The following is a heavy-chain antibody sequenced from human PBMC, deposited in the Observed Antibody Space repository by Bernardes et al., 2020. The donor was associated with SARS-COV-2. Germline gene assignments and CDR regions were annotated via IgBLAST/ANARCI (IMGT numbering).Heavy chain of an antibody. V-gene: IGHV3-15*01. CDR3: ATDVNYFDY. Sequence: GGSLRLSCAASGFTFSSYWMHWVRQAPGKGLEWVGRSKSKTDGGTTDYVAPVKGRFTISRDDSKNMLYLQMNSLRTEDTAVYYCATDVNYFDYWGQGTLVSVSS. J-gene: IGHJ4*02. CDR1: GFTFSSYW. CDR2: SKSKTDGGTT.